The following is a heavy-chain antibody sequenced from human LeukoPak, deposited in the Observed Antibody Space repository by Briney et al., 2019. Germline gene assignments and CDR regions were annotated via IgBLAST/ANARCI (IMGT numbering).Heavy chain of an antibody. D-gene: IGHD1-26*01. CDR1: GYTFTSYA. CDR2: INAGNGNT. Sequence: ASVKVSCTASGYTFTSYAMHWVRQAPGQRLEWIGWINAGNGNTKYSQKFQGRVTITRDTSASTAYMELSSLRSEDTAVYYCARGWMYSGSYLYWGQGTLVTVSS. V-gene: IGHV1-3*01. CDR3: ARGWMYSGSYLY. J-gene: IGHJ4*02.